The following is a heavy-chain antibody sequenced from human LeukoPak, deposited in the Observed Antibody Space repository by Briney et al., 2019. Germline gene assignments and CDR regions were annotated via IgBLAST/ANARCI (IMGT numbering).Heavy chain of an antibody. CDR3: ASPLGYSYGSGLYV. CDR2: INPNSGGT. CDR1: GCTFTDYY. J-gene: IGHJ3*01. Sequence: ASVKVSCKASGCTFTDYYIHRVRQAPGQGLEYMGRINPNSGGTNYAQKFQGGVTMTTDTSISTAYMQLSRLRSDDTAVYYCASPLGYSYGSGLYVWGQGTMVTVSS. V-gene: IGHV1-2*06. D-gene: IGHD5-18*01.